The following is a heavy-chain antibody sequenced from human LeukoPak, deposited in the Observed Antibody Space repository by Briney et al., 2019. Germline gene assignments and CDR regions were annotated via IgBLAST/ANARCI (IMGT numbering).Heavy chain of an antibody. Sequence: GGSLRLSCAASGFTVSDNYMSWVRQAPGKGLEWVANIKQDGSEKYYVDSVKGRFTISRDNAKNSLYLQMNSLRAEDTAVYYCASPTYYDILTGYQNQYGMDVWGQGTTVTVSS. CDR3: ASPTYYDILTGYQNQYGMDV. V-gene: IGHV3-7*01. D-gene: IGHD3-9*01. J-gene: IGHJ6*02. CDR2: IKQDGSEK. CDR1: GFTVSDNY.